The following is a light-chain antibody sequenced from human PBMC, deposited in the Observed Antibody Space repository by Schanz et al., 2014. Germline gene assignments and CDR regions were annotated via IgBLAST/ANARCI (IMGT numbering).Light chain of an antibody. J-gene: IGKJ4*01. CDR1: QDISNY. CDR2: DAS. V-gene: IGKV1-39*01. CDR3: QQTSSVHIS. Sequence: DIQMTQSPSSLSASVGDRVTITCQASQDISNYLNWYQQKPGKAPKLLIYDASSLESGVPSRFSGSGSGTDFTLTISSLQPEDFATYYCQQTSSVHISFGGGTKVETK.